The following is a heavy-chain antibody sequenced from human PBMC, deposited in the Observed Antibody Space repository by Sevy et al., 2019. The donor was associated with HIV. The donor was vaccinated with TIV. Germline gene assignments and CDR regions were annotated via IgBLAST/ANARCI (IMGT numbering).Heavy chain of an antibody. CDR2: IYSGGST. D-gene: IGHD3-22*01. CDR1: EFSVTDNY. J-gene: IGHJ6*02. Sequence: GGSLRLSYAASEFSVTDNYMIWVRQAPGKGLEWVSTIYSGGSTFYADSVKGRFTISRDNSKNTLYLHMNSLRAEDTAVYYCARDRYYDASGYYYYYYGLDVWGQGTTVTVSS. V-gene: IGHV3-66*01. CDR3: ARDRYYDASGYYYYYYGLDV.